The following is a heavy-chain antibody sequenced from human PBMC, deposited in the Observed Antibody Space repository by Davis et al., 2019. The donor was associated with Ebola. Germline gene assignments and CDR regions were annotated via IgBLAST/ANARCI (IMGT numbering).Heavy chain of an antibody. J-gene: IGHJ6*02. CDR2: IWYDGTYQ. D-gene: IGHD4-17*01. CDR3: ARDSDYGYYHGMDV. V-gene: IGHV3-33*08. CDR1: GFTFSSYA. Sequence: GESLKISCAASGFTFSSYAMHWVRQAPGKGLEWVAVIWYDGTYQYYADSVRGRFTISRDDSKDTLYLQMNNLRVEDTAVYYCARDSDYGYYHGMDVWGQGTTVTVSS.